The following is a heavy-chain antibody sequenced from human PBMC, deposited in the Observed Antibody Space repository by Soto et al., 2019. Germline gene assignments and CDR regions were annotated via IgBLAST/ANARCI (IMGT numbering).Heavy chain of an antibody. J-gene: IGHJ6*02. CDR3: ARDCLGGSCSSNYYYYYGMDV. D-gene: IGHD2-15*01. CDR1: GFTVSSNY. V-gene: IGHV3-53*01. CDR2: IYSGGST. Sequence: SLRLSCAASGFTVSSNYMSWVRQAPGKGLEWVSVIYSGGSTYYADSVKGRFTISRDNSKNTLYLQMNSLRAEDTAVYYCARDCLGGSCSSNYYYYYGMDVWGQGTTVTVSS.